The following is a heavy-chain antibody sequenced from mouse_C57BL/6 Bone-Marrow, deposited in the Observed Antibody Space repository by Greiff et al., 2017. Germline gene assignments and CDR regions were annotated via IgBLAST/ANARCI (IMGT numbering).Heavy chain of an antibody. CDR3: ASYYCSTFYAMDY. Sequence: VKLQESGAELARPGASVKLSCKASGYTFTSYGISWVKQRTGQGLEWIGEIYPRSGNTYYNEKFKGKATLTADKSSSTAYMELRSLTSEDAAVYFCASYYCSTFYAMDYWGQGTSVTVSS. CDR1: GYTFTSYG. CDR2: IYPRSGNT. V-gene: IGHV1-81*01. D-gene: IGHD1-1*01. J-gene: IGHJ4*01.